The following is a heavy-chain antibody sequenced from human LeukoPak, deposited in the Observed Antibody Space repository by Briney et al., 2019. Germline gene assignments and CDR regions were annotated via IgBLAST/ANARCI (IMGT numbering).Heavy chain of an antibody. CDR1: GASISNYY. D-gene: IGHD2-15*01. J-gene: IGHJ4*02. CDR2: IYYSGST. CDR3: ARVCSGGSCYSLYY. V-gene: IGHV4-39*07. Sequence: SETLSLTCTVSGASISNYYWTWIRQPPGKGLEWIGSIYYSGSTYYNPSLKSRVTISVDTSKNQFSLKLSSVTAADTAVYYCARVCSGGSCYSLYYWGQGTLVTVSS.